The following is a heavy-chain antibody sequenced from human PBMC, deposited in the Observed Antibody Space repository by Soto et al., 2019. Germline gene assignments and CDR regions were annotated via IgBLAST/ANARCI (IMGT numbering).Heavy chain of an antibody. CDR1: GYTFTGYY. J-gene: IGHJ1*01. CDR2: INPNSGGT. D-gene: IGHD2-15*01. V-gene: IGHV1-2*02. CDR3: ARPLGYCSGGSCYAEDFQH. Sequence: ASVKVSCKASGYTFTGYYMHWVRQAPGQGLGWMGWINPNSGGTNYAQKFQGRVTMTRDTSISTAYMELSRLRSDDTAVYYCARPLGYCSGGSCYAEDFQHWGQGTLVSAPQ.